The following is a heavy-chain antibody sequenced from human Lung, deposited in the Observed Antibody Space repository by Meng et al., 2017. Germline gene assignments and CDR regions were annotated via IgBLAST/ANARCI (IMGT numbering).Heavy chain of an antibody. D-gene: IGHD6-13*01. Sequence: VELVESCSDAKKPWGYMKAYCNASGYIINNFDIRRVPQAPGQGLEWMGWISVKNGEAKYPQNFQGRVTMTTDTTTSTAYMELRSLTSDDTAVYYCARYVPNGSFWYFDFWGRGTLVTVSS. J-gene: IGHJ2*01. V-gene: IGHV1-18*01. CDR2: ISVKNGEA. CDR3: ARYVPNGSFWYFDF. CDR1: GYIINNFD.